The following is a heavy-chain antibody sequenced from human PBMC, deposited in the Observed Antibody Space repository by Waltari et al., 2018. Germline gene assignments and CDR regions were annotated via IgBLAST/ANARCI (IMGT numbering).Heavy chain of an antibody. D-gene: IGHD3-10*01. V-gene: IGHV4-34*01. CDR2: INHSGST. Sequence: QVQLQQWGAGLLKPSETLSLTCAVYGGSFSGYYWSWIRQPPGKGLEWIGEINHSGSTNYHPSLKSRVTISVDTSKNQFSLKLSSVTAADTAVYYCARGKRMGWFGEFYYMDVWGKGTTVTVSS. J-gene: IGHJ6*03. CDR3: ARGKRMGWFGEFYYMDV. CDR1: GGSFSGYY.